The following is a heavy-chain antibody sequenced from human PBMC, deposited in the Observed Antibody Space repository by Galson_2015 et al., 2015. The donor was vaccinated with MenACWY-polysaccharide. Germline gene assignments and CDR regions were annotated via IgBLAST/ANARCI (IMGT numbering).Heavy chain of an antibody. CDR2: IFHSGST. V-gene: IGHV4-38-2*02. Sequence: ETLSLTCNVSGDSISSGYYWGWIRRPPGKGLEWIGSIFHSGSTYRNPSLGSRLIISIDSSKNQLSLMLTSVTAADTAVYYCTSGRLRWYPFDYWGQGTLVTVSS. CDR3: TSGRLRWYPFDY. D-gene: IGHD4-23*01. J-gene: IGHJ4*02. CDR1: GDSISSGYY.